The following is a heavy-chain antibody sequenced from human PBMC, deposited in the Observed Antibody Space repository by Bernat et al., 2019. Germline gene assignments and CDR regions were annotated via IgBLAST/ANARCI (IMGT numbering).Heavy chain of an antibody. D-gene: IGHD6-13*01. J-gene: IGHJ4*02. CDR2: IIPIFGTA. CDR1: GGTFSSYA. CDR3: ASMVGSWYGRDYYFDY. Sequence: QVQLVQSGAEVKKPGSSVKVSCKASGGTFSSYAISWVRQAPGQGLEWMGGIIPIFGTANYAQKFQGRVTITADESTSTAYMELSSLRSEDTAVYYCASMVGSWYGRDYYFDYWGQGTLVTVSS. V-gene: IGHV1-69*01.